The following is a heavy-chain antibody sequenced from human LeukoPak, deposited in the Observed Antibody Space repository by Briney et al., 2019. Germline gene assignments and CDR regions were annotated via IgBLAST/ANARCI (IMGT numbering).Heavy chain of an antibody. CDR2: IIPIFGTA. J-gene: IGHJ5*02. D-gene: IGHD3-22*01. Sequence: SVKVSCKASRGTFSSYAISWVRQAPGQGLEWMGRIIPIFGTANYAQKFQGRVTITADKSTSTAYMELSSLRSEDTAVYYCAREYYYDSSGYFGINWFDPWGQGTLVTVSS. CDR3: AREYYYDSSGYFGINWFDP. CDR1: RGTFSSYA. V-gene: IGHV1-69*06.